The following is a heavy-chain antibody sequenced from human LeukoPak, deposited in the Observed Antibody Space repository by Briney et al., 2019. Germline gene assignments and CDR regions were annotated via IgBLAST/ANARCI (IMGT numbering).Heavy chain of an antibody. CDR1: GDSISSYY. J-gene: IGHJ3*02. CDR2: IYYSGST. Sequence: KSSETLSLTCTVSGDSISSYYWSWIRQPPGKGLEWIGYIYYSGSTNYNPSLKSRVTISVDTSKNQFSLKLSSVTAADTAVYYCARVGGDDAFDIWGQGTMVTVSS. D-gene: IGHD3-16*01. CDR3: ARVGGDDAFDI. V-gene: IGHV4-59*01.